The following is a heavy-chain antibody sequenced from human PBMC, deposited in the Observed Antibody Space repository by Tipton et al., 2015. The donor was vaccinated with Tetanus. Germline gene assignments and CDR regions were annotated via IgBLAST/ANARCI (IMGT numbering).Heavy chain of an antibody. J-gene: IGHJ4*02. CDR3: ARGLGSSWYYFDY. CDR2: ISTSGST. D-gene: IGHD6-13*01. Sequence: GLVKPSETLSLTCSVSGDSISSFYWSWIRQPAGKGLEWIGRISTSGSTNYNPSLKSRVTMSVDTSKRQFSLKLNSVTAADTAVYYCARGLGSSWYYFDYWGQGILVTVSS. CDR1: GDSISSFY. V-gene: IGHV4-4*07.